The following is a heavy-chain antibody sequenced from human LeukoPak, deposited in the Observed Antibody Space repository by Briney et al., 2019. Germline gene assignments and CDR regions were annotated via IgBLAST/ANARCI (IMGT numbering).Heavy chain of an antibody. J-gene: IGHJ3*02. CDR1: GYSFTSYW. CDR2: IYPGDSDT. Sequence: GESLKISCKGSGYSFTSYWIGWVRQMPGKGLEWMGIIYPGDSDTRYSPSFQGQVTISADKSLTTAHLQWSSLKASDTAMYYCARSTMVRGILGSGGAFDIWGQGSMVTVSS. V-gene: IGHV5-51*01. D-gene: IGHD3-10*01. CDR3: ARSTMVRGILGSGGAFDI.